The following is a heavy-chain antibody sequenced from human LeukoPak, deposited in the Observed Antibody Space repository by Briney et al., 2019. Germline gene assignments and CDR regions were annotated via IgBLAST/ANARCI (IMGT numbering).Heavy chain of an antibody. J-gene: IGHJ4*02. V-gene: IGHV3-30-3*01. CDR2: VSYDGSNK. CDR3: ARGAPPDY. Sequence: GGSLRLSCAASGFTFSDYAMYWVRQAPGKGLEWVAAVSYDGSNKYYADSVKGRFTISRDNSKNTLYLQMNSLRTEDTAVYYCARGAPPDYWGQGTLVTVSS. CDR1: GFTFSDYA.